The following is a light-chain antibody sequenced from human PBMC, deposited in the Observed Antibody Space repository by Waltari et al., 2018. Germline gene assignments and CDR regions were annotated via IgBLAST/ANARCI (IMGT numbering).Light chain of an antibody. CDR1: VTVSSA. CDR2: DVF. Sequence: AIQLTQSPSSLSASVGDRVTISCRASVTVSSALAWYQQKPGKAPKLLIYDVFNLQSGVPSRFSGSGSGIDFTLTISDLQPEDFATYYCQQFNGYPLTFGGGTKVEI. CDR3: QQFNGYPLT. V-gene: IGKV1-13*02. J-gene: IGKJ4*01.